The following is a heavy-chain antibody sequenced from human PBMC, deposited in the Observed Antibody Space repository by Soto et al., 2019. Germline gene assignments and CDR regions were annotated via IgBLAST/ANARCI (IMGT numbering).Heavy chain of an antibody. CDR1: GGSISSYY. CDR2: IYYSGST. Sequence: SETLSLTCTVSGGSISSYYWSWIRQPPGKGLERIGYIYYSGSTNYNPSLKSRVTISVDTSKNQFSLKLSSVTAADTAVYYCARAAAYGDYVWGGYGMDVWGQGTTVTVS. D-gene: IGHD4-17*01. V-gene: IGHV4-59*01. CDR3: ARAAAYGDYVWGGYGMDV. J-gene: IGHJ6*02.